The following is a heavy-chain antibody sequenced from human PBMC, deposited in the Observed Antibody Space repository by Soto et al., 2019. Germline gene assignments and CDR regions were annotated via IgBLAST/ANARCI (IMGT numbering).Heavy chain of an antibody. D-gene: IGHD2-15*01. V-gene: IGHV5-51*01. CDR3: ARRVVEVNSYLDY. CDR2: IYPDDSDT. CDR1: GYSFTNYW. J-gene: IGHJ4*02. Sequence: GESLKISCKASGYSFTNYWIGWVRQMPGKGLEWMGIIYPDDSDTRYSPSFQGQVTISVDKSISTAYLQWSSLKASDTAIYYCARRVVEVNSYLDYWGQGTLVTVSS.